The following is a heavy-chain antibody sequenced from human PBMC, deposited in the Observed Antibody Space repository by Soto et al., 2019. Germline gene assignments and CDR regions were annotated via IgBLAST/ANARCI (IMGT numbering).Heavy chain of an antibody. CDR3: ARDGYCSGGSCYSVPVFDY. D-gene: IGHD2-15*01. Sequence: QVQLVESGGGVVQPGRSLRLSCAASGFTFSSYGMHWVRQAPGKGLEWVAVIWYDGSNKYYADCVKGRFTISRDNSKNTLYLQINSLRAEDTAVYYCARDGYCSGGSCYSVPVFDYWGQGTLVTVSS. J-gene: IGHJ4*02. CDR2: IWYDGSNK. CDR1: GFTFSSYG. V-gene: IGHV3-33*01.